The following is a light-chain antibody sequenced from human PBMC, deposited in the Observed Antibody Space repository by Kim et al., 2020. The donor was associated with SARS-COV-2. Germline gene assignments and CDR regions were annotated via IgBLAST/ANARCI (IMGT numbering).Light chain of an antibody. CDR2: QDC. J-gene: IGLJ3*02. V-gene: IGLV3-1*01. CDR1: QLEDKF. CDR3: QAWHTSAVV. Sequence: SYELTQPPSLSVSPGQTASITCSGDQLEDKFTTWYQQKSGQSPILVIYQDCLRPSGISERFSGSTSGNTATLTISGIQATDEADYYCQAWHTSAVVFGGGTQLTVL.